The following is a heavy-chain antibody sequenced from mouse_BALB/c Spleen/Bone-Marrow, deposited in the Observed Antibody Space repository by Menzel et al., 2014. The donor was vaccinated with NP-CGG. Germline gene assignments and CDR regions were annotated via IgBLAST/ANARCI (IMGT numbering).Heavy chain of an antibody. CDR2: ISSGGNT. Sequence: EVKLVESGGGLVKPGGSLKLSCAASGFTFXSYAMSRVRQTPEKRLEWVASISSGGNTYYPDSMKGRFTISRDNARNILYLQMSSLRSEDTAIYYCARGGELRPWFAYWGQGTLVTVSA. D-gene: IGHD2-4*01. J-gene: IGHJ3*01. CDR3: ARGGELRPWFAY. CDR1: GFTFXSYA. V-gene: IGHV5-6-5*01.